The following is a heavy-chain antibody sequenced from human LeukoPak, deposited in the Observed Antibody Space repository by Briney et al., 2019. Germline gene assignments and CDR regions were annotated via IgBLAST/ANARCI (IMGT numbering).Heavy chain of an antibody. CDR2: IYYSGGT. J-gene: IGHJ4*02. Sequence: SETLSLTCTVSGGSISSYYWGWIRQPPGKGLEWIGNIYYSGGTYYNPSLKSRVTISVDTSKNQFSLKLSSVTAADAAVYYCARAGYSYGTGYYFDYWGQGALVTVSS. CDR3: ARAGYSYGTGYYFDY. D-gene: IGHD5-18*01. CDR1: GGSISSYY. V-gene: IGHV4-59*01.